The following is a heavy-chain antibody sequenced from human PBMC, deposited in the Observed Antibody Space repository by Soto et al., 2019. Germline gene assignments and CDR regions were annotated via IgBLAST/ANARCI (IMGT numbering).Heavy chain of an antibody. CDR1: GYAFTVYG. J-gene: IGHJ4*02. CDR3: VRDLDGSGSYYTDY. CDR2: IATYDDKT. V-gene: IGHV1-18*01. Sequence: SVKVSWKPSGYAFTVYGISWVLQAPGQGLEWMGRIATYDDKTNYAQKLQGRVTMTTDTSTSTAYMELKSLRSDDTAVYYCVRDLDGSGSYYTDYWGQGTLVTVSS. D-gene: IGHD3-10*01.